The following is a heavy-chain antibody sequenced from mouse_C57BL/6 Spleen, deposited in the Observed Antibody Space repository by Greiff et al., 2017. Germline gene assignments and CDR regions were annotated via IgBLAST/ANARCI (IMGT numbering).Heavy chain of an antibody. CDR1: GYTFTSYW. J-gene: IGHJ2*01. CDR2: IDPSDSYT. CDR3: ARDSGSRDYVDY. V-gene: IGHV1-69*01. Sequence: QVQLQQPGAELVMPGASVKLSCKASGYTFTSYWMHWVKQRPGQGLEWIGEIDPSDSYTNYNQKFKGKATVAVDKSSSTAYMQVSSLTSEDSAVLYCARDSGSRDYVDYWGQGTTLTVSS.